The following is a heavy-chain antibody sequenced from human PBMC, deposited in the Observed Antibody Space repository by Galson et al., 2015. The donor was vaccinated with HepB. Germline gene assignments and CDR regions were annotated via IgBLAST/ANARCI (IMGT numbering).Heavy chain of an antibody. V-gene: IGHV4-31*02. CDR1: GGPFSSGGYY. Sequence: TLSLTWPVSGGPFSSGGYYWRWIRQHPGKGLEWIGYIYYSGSTYYNPSLKSRVTISVDTSKNQFSLKLRSVTAAATAEYACARGKDGGLNEVPKRRRTENWFDPWGRGTLVTVSS. J-gene: IGHJ5*02. CDR2: IYYSGST. CDR3: ARGKDGGLNEVPKRRRTENWFDP. D-gene: IGHD1-1*01.